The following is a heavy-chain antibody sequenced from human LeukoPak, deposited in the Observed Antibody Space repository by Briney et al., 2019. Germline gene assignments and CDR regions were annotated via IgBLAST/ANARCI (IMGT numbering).Heavy chain of an antibody. CDR3: ARGVPSPFPDPFDH. D-gene: IGHD2/OR15-2a*01. J-gene: IGHJ4*02. Sequence: PGGSLRLSSAVSGFTVSNNYLSWVRQAPGKGPEWVSVIYSGGATHYADSVKGRFTISRDNSKNTLYLQMNSLRSEDTAVYYCARGVPSPFPDPFDHWGQGTLVTVSS. V-gene: IGHV3-66*02. CDR1: GFTVSNNY. CDR2: IYSGGAT.